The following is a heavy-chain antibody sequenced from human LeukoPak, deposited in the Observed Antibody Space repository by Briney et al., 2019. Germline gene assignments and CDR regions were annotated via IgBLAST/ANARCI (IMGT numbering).Heavy chain of an antibody. J-gene: IGHJ5*02. CDR1: GGSISSGGYY. CDR3: ARRRTVSTTGRFDP. V-gene: IGHV4-31*03. Sequence: SEILSLTCTVSGGSISSGGYYWSWIRQHPGKGLEWIGYIYYSGSTYYNPSLKSRVNISVDMSKNQVSLKVSSVTAADTAVYYCARRRTVSTTGRFDPWGQGNLFTVSS. D-gene: IGHD5/OR15-5a*01. CDR2: IYYSGST.